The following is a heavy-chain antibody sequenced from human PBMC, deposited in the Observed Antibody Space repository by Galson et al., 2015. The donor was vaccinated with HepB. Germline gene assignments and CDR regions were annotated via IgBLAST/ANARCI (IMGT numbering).Heavy chain of an antibody. Sequence: SLRLSCAASGFTFSDYSMNWVRQAPGKGLEWVSSISSSSGFIYYADSVKGRFTISRDNAKNSLYLQMNSLRAEDTAVYYCARGGLDLLTGSGVGYYFDSWGQGTLVTVSS. CDR1: GFTFSDYS. D-gene: IGHD1-26*01. V-gene: IGHV3-21*01. CDR3: ARGGLDLLTGSGVGYYFDS. CDR2: ISSSSGFI. J-gene: IGHJ4*02.